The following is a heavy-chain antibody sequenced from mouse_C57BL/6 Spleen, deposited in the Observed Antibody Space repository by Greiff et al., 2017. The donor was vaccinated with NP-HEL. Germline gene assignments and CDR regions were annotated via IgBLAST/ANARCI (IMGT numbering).Heavy chain of an antibody. Sequence: QVQLQQPGAELVKPGASVKLSCKASGYTFTSYWMHWVKQRPGQGLEWIGMIHPTSGSTNYNEKFKSKATLTVDKSSSTAYMQLSSLTSEDSAVYYCARYYRTGSYASDYWGQGTSVTVSS. CDR3: ARYYRTGSYASDY. CDR1: GYTFTSYW. J-gene: IGHJ4*01. V-gene: IGHV1-64*01. D-gene: IGHD4-1*01. CDR2: IHPTSGST.